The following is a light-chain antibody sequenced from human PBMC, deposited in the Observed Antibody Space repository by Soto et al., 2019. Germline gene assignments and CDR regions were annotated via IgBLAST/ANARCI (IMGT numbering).Light chain of an antibody. J-gene: IGLJ1*01. CDR2: EVT. CDR1: RDDIGAYDY. Sequence: SAMTQPDAVSGSPRQPITISCAGTRDDIGAYDYVSWYQQHPGNAPKLLVYEVTNRPSGVSDRFSGSKSGNTASLTISGLQAEDEADYYCYLYTTGSAVVFG. CDR3: YLYTTGSAVV. V-gene: IGLV2-14*01.